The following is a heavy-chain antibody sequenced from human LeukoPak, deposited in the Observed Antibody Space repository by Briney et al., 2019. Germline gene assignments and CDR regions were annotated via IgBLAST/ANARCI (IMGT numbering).Heavy chain of an antibody. CDR3: ARDLRGAYTYGTAPFDY. J-gene: IGHJ4*02. V-gene: IGHV3-48*04. CDR2: ISSSSTTI. CDR1: GFTFSTYS. Sequence: GGSLRLSCVASGFTFSTYSMNWVRQAPGKGLEWVSYISSSSTTIYYADSVKGRFTISRDNAENSLYLQMNSLRAEDTAVHYCARDLRGAYTYGTAPFDYWGQGTLVTVSS. D-gene: IGHD5-18*01.